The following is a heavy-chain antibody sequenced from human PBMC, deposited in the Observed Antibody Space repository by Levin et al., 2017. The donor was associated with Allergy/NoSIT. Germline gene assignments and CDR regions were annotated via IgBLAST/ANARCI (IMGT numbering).Heavy chain of an antibody. D-gene: IGHD1/OR15-1a*01. J-gene: IGHJ6*02. Sequence: SETLSLTCAVSGGSFSDYVWIWIRQSPGKGPEWIGQINHSGFADYNPSLKSRVTISLDTPKSQFSLRLRSVTAADAAKYYCARGRREAVWTKSILNYFYYGMDVWGQGTTVAVSS. CDR2: INHSGFA. CDR3: ARGRREAVWTKSILNYFYYGMDV. CDR1: GGSFSDYV. V-gene: IGHV4-34*01.